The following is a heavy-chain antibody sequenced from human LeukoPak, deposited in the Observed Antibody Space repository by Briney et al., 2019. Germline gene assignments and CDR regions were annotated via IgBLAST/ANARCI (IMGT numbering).Heavy chain of an antibody. D-gene: IGHD2-2*01. V-gene: IGHV4-34*01. J-gene: IGHJ6*02. Sequence: SETLSLTCAVYGGSFSGYYWSWIRQPPGKGLERIGEINHSGSTNYNPSLKSRVTISVDTSKNQFSLKLSSVTAADTAVYYCATAQVVPAATYYYYYGMDVWGQGTTVTVSS. CDR3: ATAQVVPAATYYYYYGMDV. CDR1: GGSFSGYY. CDR2: INHSGST.